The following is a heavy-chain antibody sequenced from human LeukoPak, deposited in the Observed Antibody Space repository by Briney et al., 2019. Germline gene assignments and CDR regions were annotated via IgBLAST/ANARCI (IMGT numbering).Heavy chain of an antibody. V-gene: IGHV3-21*01. D-gene: IGHD2-2*01. CDR2: ISGTSSYI. CDR1: GFTFSSYS. CDR3: ASGRYCSSTRCSFDY. J-gene: IGHJ4*02. Sequence: PGGSLRLSCAASGFTFSSYSMNWVRQAPGKGLEWVSSISGTSSYIYYADSVKGRFTISRDNAKNSLYLQMNSLRAEGTAVYYCASGRYCSSTRCSFDYWGQGTLVTASS.